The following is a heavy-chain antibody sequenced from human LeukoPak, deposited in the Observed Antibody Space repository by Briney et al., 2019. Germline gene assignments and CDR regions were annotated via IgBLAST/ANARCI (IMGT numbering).Heavy chain of an antibody. Sequence: GGSLRLSCAVSGFTFSTHWMSWVRQAPGKGLEWVANIKHDGSEKYYVDYVKGRFTISRDNAKNSLYLQMNSLRDEDKAVYYCTRRGWLGELFAGNCWGQGTLVTVAS. D-gene: IGHD3-10*01. CDR3: TRRGWLGELFAGNC. CDR1: GFTFSTHW. V-gene: IGHV3-7*01. CDR2: IKHDGSEK. J-gene: IGHJ4*02.